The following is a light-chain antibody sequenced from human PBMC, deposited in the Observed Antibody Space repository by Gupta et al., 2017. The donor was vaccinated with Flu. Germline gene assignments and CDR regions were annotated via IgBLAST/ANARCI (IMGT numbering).Light chain of an antibody. V-gene: IGKV1-39*01. CDR3: QQCYITPRT. CDR2: AAS. CDR1: RNITNY. J-gene: IGKJ1*01. Sequence: DIQMTQSPSSLSASVGDRVTITCRASRNITNYLNWYQQKPGKAPNYLIYAASALRSGVPSRFSGSGSGTDFTLTISSLQPGDFATYYCQQCYITPRTFGQGTKVEIK.